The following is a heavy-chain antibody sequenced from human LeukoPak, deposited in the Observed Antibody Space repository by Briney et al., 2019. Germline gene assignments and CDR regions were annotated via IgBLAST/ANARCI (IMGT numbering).Heavy chain of an antibody. CDR2: SGPEGSET. J-gene: IGHJ3*01. Sequence: ASVKVSCEVSGYSLDESSIHWVRHAPGEGLEWMGGSGPEGSETIYAEKFRDRVTLTEDTSTDTSYMELTNLRLDDTAIYYCAIWWLDDAFDVWGQGTLVTVSS. CDR1: GYSLDESS. D-gene: IGHD2-8*02. CDR3: AIWWLDDAFDV. V-gene: IGHV1-24*01.